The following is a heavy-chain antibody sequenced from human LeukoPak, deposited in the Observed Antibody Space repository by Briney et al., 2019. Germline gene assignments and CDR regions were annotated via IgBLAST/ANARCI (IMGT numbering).Heavy chain of an antibody. V-gene: IGHV3-73*01. J-gene: IGHJ4*02. D-gene: IGHD3-10*01. CDR2: IRSKANSYAT. CDR1: GFTFSGSA. CDR3: TFYGSGSYYDY. Sequence: GGSLRLSCAASGFTFSGSAMHWVRQASGKGLEWVGRIRSKANSYATAYAASVKGRFTISRDDSKNTAYLQMNSLKTEDTAVYYCTFYGSGSYYDYWDQGTLVTVSS.